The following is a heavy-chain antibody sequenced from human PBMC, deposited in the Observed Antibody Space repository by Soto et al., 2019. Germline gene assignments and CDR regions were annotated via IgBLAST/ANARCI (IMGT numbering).Heavy chain of an antibody. CDR3: ARGVATGGMDV. J-gene: IGHJ6*02. CDR1: GFTFDDYA. Sequence: PGGSLRLSCAASGFTFDDYAMHWVRQVPGKGLEWVSGINWNSGSIGYGDSVKGRFAISRDNAKNSLHLQMNSLRAEDTAVYYCARGVATGGMDVWGQGTTVTVSS. CDR2: INWNSGSI. V-gene: IGHV3-9*01. D-gene: IGHD5-12*01.